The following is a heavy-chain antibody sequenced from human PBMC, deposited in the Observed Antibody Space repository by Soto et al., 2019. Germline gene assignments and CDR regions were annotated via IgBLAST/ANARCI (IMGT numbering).Heavy chain of an antibody. D-gene: IGHD5-12*01. CDR1: GYTFTSYA. J-gene: IGHJ4*02. V-gene: IGHV1-3*01. CDR3: ARISMATYSTDY. CDR2: INAGNGHT. Sequence: QVQLVQSGAEVKKPGASVKVSCKASGYTFTSYAMHWVRQAPGQRLEWMGWINAGNGHTKYSQKFQGRVTITRDTSASTAYMELRSLRSEETAVYYCARISMATYSTDYWGQGTLVTVSS.